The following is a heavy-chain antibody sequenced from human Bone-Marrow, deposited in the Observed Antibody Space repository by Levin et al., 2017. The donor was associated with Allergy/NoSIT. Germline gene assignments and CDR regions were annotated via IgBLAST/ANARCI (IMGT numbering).Heavy chain of an antibody. CDR2: IWYDGSKE. CDR3: ARDLISGSYLPFSGFDP. V-gene: IGHV3-33*01. J-gene: IGHJ5*02. D-gene: IGHD3-10*01. Sequence: PGGSLRLSCAASGFSFNVYGMHWVRQAPGKGLEWVAVIWYDGSKEYYGDSVKGRFTISRDDSKNTLYLQMNSLRVEDTAVYYCARDLISGSYLPFSGFDPWGQGTLVTVSS. CDR1: GFSFNVYG.